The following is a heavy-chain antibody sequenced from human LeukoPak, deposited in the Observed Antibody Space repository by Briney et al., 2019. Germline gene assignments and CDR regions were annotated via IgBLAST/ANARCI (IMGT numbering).Heavy chain of an antibody. Sequence: GGSLRLSCAASGFTFSSYWMHWVRQAPGKGLVWVSRINSDGSTTSYADSVKGRFTISRDNAKNTLYLQVNSLRAEDTAMYYCARSGTSGWSPDYWGQGTLVTVSS. J-gene: IGHJ4*02. V-gene: IGHV3-74*01. CDR1: GFTFSSYW. D-gene: IGHD6-19*01. CDR3: ARSGTSGWSPDY. CDR2: INSDGSTT.